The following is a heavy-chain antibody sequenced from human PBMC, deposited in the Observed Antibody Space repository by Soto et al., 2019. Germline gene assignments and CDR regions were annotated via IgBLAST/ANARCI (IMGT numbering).Heavy chain of an antibody. V-gene: IGHV4-59*01. Sequence: XGTLSLTCTVSGASISSYYLSWIRQPPGRGLEWIGYIYYSGSTNYNPSLKSRVTISVDTSKNQFSLKLSSVTAADTAVYYCARDRIAAAGGWFDPWGQGTLVTVSS. CDR2: IYYSGST. J-gene: IGHJ5*02. CDR3: ARDRIAAAGGWFDP. D-gene: IGHD6-13*01. CDR1: GASISSYY.